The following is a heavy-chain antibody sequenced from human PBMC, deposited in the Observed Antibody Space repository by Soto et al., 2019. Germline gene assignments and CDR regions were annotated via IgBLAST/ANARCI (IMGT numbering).Heavy chain of an antibody. D-gene: IGHD3-22*01. J-gene: IGHJ5*02. CDR1: VDSISSSSYY. CDR2: IYYSGTT. CDR3: AGLKGAFFITTYNWFDP. V-gene: IGHV4-39*01. Sequence: SETLSLTGTVSVDSISSSSYYWGWILQPPGKGLEWIGDIYYSGTTHYNPSLKSRVTISIDTSKNQFSLHLRSVTAADTAVYYCAGLKGAFFITTYNWFDPWGQGTPVTVSS.